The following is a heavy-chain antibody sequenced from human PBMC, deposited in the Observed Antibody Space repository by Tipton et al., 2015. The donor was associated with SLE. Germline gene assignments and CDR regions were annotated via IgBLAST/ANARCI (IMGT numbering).Heavy chain of an antibody. D-gene: IGHD1-26*01. V-gene: IGHV4-31*03. CDR2: IYYSGST. CDR3: ARGGESGSYVY. J-gene: IGHJ4*02. CDR1: GGSISSGGYY. Sequence: TLSLTCTVSGGSISSGGYYWSWIRQHPGKGLEWIGYIYYSGSTYYNPSLKSRVTISVDTSKNQFSLKLSSVTAADTAVYYCARGGESGSYVYWGQGTLVTVSS.